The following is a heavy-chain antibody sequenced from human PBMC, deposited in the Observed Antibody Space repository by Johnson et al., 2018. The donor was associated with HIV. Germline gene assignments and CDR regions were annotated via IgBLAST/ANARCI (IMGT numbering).Heavy chain of an antibody. Sequence: QVQLVESGGGVVQPGGSLRLSCAASGFTFSSYGMHWVRQAPGKGLEWVAFIRYDGSNNYYADSVKGRFTISRDNAKNSLYLQMNSLRAEDTAVYYCARARTVVIARPDAFDIWGQGTMVTVSS. CDR2: IRYDGSNN. V-gene: IGHV3-30*02. J-gene: IGHJ3*02. CDR1: GFTFSSYG. D-gene: IGHD2-21*01. CDR3: ARARTVVIARPDAFDI.